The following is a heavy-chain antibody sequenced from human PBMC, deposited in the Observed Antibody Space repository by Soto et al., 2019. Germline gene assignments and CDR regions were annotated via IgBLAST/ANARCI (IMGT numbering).Heavy chain of an antibody. D-gene: IGHD6-25*01. V-gene: IGHV4-31*03. J-gene: IGHJ4*02. CDR2: IYDSGST. Sequence: QVQLKESGPGLVKPSQTLSLTCTVSGGSISSGGQYWSWIRQHPGKGLEWIGYIYDSGSTYYNPSHRRRVTISVDTSKKQFSLKLRSVTAADTAVYDCARDAAEYYFDYWGQGTLVTVSS. CDR3: ARDAAEYYFDY. CDR1: GGSISSGGQY.